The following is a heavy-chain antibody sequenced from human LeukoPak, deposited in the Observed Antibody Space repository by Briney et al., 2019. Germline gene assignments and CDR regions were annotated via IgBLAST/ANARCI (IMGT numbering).Heavy chain of an antibody. D-gene: IGHD3-10*01. CDR3: AREVDYGSGSYSYGMDV. J-gene: IGHJ6*04. CDR1: GYTFTGYY. CDR2: FNPNSGGT. V-gene: IGHV1-2*04. Sequence: ASVKVSCKASGYTFTGYYMHWVRQAPGQGLEWMGWFNPNSGGTNYAQKFQGWVTMTRDTSISTAYMELSRLRSDDTAVYYCAREVDYGSGSYSYGMDVWGKGTTVTVSS.